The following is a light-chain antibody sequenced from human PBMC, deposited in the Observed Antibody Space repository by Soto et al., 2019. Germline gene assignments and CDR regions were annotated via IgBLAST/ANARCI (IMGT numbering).Light chain of an antibody. Sequence: QSVLTQHASVAGSPGQSITISCTGTISDVGSHNLVSWYQQHPGKAPKLIIYEVSERPSGVSSRFSGSKSGNTASLTVSGLQADDEAEYHCCSFAGSNPFPYVFGTGTKVTVL. V-gene: IGLV2-23*02. CDR2: EVS. CDR3: CSFAGSNPFPYV. CDR1: ISDVGSHNL. J-gene: IGLJ1*01.